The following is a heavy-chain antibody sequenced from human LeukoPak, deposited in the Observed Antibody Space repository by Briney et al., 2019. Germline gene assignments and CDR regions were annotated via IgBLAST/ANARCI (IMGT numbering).Heavy chain of an antibody. D-gene: IGHD1-26*01. CDR2: ISSSSSYI. J-gene: IGHJ4*02. V-gene: IGHV3-21*04. CDR1: GFTFSSYS. Sequence: GGSLRLSCAASGFTFSSYSMNWVRQAPGKGLEWVSSISSSSSYIYYADSVKGRFTISRDNAKNSLYLQMNSLRAEDMAVYYCVKGELMRSDCWGQGTLVTVSS. CDR3: VKGELMRSDC.